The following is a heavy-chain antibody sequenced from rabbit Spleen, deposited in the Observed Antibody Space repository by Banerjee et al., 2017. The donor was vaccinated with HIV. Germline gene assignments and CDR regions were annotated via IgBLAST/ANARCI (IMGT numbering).Heavy chain of an antibody. Sequence: QSVEESGGRLVTPGTPLTLTCTVSGFSLSSYAMNWVRQAPGKGLEWIGIIGSGGTAYHATWAKGRFTISKTATTVDLKITSPTTEDTATYFCARAPGYSSATGSYYANIWGPGTLVTVS. CDR2: IGSGGTA. D-gene: IGHD7-1*01. CDR1: GFSLSSYA. V-gene: IGHV1S69*01. J-gene: IGHJ4*02. CDR3: ARAPGYSSATGSYYANI.